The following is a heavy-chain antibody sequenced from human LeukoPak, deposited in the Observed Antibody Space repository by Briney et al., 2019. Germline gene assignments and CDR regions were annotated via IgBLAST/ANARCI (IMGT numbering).Heavy chain of an antibody. Sequence: QPGRSLRLSCAASGFTFRNYGMHWVRQAPSKGLDWVAVISYDGSNKYYADSVKGRFTISRDNSKNTLYLQMNSLRAEDTAVYYCAKVRYFGPSAFDIWGQGTMVTVSS. CDR1: GFTFRNYG. V-gene: IGHV3-30*18. CDR2: ISYDGSNK. J-gene: IGHJ3*02. CDR3: AKVRYFGPSAFDI. D-gene: IGHD3-9*01.